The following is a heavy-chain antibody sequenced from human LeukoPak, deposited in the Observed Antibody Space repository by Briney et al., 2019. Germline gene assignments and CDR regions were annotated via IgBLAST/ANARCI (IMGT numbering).Heavy chain of an antibody. J-gene: IGHJ4*02. CDR2: IRPSGDNT. CDR1: GFTFSSYD. CDR3: ARDPRGPTGYDSSGRDTFDY. D-gene: IGHD3-22*01. Sequence: GGSLRLSCAASGFTFSSYDMTWVRQAPGRGLEWVSSIRPSGDNTYYADSVKGRFTISRDNSNNLLYLQINSLRAEDTAAYYCARDPRGPTGYDSSGRDTFDYWGQGTLVTVSS. V-gene: IGHV3-23*01.